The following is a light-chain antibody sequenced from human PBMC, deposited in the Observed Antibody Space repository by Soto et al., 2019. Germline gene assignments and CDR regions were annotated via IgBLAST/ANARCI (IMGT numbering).Light chain of an antibody. Sequence: EFVLTQSPGSLSSSPGERATLSCRASQTVRNNYLAWYQQKRGHAPRLLIYAASSRAAGTPDMCGGGGSGEVFTLTSSLLEAEDFAVYYRQQISYYPRAFGRGTKVDIK. J-gene: IGKJ4*01. CDR1: QTVRNNY. CDR3: QQISYYPRA. CDR2: AAS. V-gene: IGKV3-20*01.